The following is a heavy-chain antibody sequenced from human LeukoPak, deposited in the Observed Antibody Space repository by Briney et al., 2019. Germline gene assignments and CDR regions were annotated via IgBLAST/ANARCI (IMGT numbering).Heavy chain of an antibody. D-gene: IGHD5-12*01. CDR3: ATGVATAFTY. CDR1: GYTFTGYY. V-gene: IGHV1-2*02. J-gene: IGHJ4*02. Sequence: ASVKVSCKASGYTFTGYYIHWVRQAPGQGLEWMAFINPDSGDSYSAPKFQGRVTMTRDTSISTASMEVRWLTSDDTAVYYCATGVATAFTYWGQGTLVPVSS. CDR2: INPDSGDS.